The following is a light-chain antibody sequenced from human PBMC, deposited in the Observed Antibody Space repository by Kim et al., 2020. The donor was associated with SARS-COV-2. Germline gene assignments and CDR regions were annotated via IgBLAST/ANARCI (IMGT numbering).Light chain of an antibody. CDR2: AVT. CDR1: SSDVGGYSF. CDR3: TSYTSSITWV. J-gene: IGLJ3*02. Sequence: GQSITFSCTGTSSDVGGYSFVSWYQQHPGKAPKLMIYAVTKRPSGVSNRFSGSKSGNTASLTISGLQAEDEADYYCTSYTSSITWVFGGGTQLTVL. V-gene: IGLV2-14*04.